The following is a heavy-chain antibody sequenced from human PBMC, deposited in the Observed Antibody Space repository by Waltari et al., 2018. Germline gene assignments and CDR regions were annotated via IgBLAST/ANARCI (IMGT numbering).Heavy chain of an antibody. J-gene: IGHJ4*02. CDR3: ARAYSSSWYPFDY. V-gene: IGHV1-2*06. Sequence: QVQLVQSGAEVKKPGASVKGSCKASGYTFPGYYMHGVGQAPGQGLEWMGRINPNSGGTNYAQKFQGRVTMTRDTSISTAYMELSRLRSDDTAVYYCARAYSSSWYPFDYWGQGTLVTVSS. CDR1: GYTFPGYY. CDR2: INPNSGGT. D-gene: IGHD6-13*01.